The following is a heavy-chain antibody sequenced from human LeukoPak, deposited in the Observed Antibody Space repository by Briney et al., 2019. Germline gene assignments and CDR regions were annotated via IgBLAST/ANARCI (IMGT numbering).Heavy chain of an antibody. CDR1: GFTFNSYG. V-gene: IGHV3-30*18. CDR3: AKSPSNYYFDY. J-gene: IGHJ4*02. CDR2: ISYDGSNK. Sequence: PGGSLRLSCAASGFTFNSYGMHWVRQAPGKGLEWVAVISYDGSNKYYADSVKGRFNISRDNSKNTLYLQMNSLRAEDTAVYYCAKSPSNYYFDYWGQGTLVTVSS.